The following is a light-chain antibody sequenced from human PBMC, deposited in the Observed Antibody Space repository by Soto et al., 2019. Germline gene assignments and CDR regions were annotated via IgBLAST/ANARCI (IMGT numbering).Light chain of an antibody. CDR1: QTINKN. V-gene: IGKV1-39*01. Sequence: DIQMTQSPSSLSASVGDRVTITCRASQTINKNLNWYQQKPGQAPNLLIYSASDFQSGVPSRCSRSGSGTEITLTISGLQPEDFATYYWQQSFRTPCAFGQGTDLEI. CDR3: QQSFRTPCA. CDR2: SAS. J-gene: IGKJ2*02.